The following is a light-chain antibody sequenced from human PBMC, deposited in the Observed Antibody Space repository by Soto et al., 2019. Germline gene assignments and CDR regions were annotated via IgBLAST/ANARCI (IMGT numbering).Light chain of an antibody. CDR1: QSVGRS. Sequence: EIVMTQYPATLSVSPGERVTLSCRASQSVGRSLAWYQQKAGQAPRLLIYGASTRATGTPVRFSGSGSGTEFSLTISSLQSEDFVVYYCQKYEKWPLTFGGGTKVEIK. CDR3: QKYEKWPLT. CDR2: GAS. V-gene: IGKV3-15*01. J-gene: IGKJ4*01.